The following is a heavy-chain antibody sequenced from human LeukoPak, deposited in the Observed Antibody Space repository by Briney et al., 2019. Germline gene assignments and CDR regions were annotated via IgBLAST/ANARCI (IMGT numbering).Heavy chain of an antibody. D-gene: IGHD2-21*01. CDR2: VHRSGST. V-gene: IGHV4-4*02. CDR3: ARELLNAPTPGAY. CDR1: IDTTNGNY. Sequence: SETLSLTCAVSIDTTNGNYWSWVRQSPGKGLEWIGEVHRSGSTNYKPSLKRRVTISIDRSKDQISLDLTSVTAADTAVYYCARELLNAPTPGAYWGQGILVTVSS. J-gene: IGHJ4*02.